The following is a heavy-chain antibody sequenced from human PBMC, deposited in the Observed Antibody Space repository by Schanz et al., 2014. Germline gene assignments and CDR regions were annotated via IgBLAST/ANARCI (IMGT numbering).Heavy chain of an antibody. V-gene: IGHV3-30*04. CDR2: TSTDGTKT. CDR3: AKGFGGYDLGLDY. CDR1: GFSFSSYS. Sequence: VQLVESGGGLVQPGGSLRLSCAVSGFSFSSYSMSWVRQAPGQGLEKVAVTSTDGTKTYYAASVRGRFTISRDNSKNTVYLQMNSLRAEDTAVYYCAKGFGGYDLGLDYGGQGTLVTVSS. J-gene: IGHJ4*02. D-gene: IGHD5-12*01.